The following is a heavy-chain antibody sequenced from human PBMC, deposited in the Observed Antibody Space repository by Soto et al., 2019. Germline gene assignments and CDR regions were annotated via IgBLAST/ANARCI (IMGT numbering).Heavy chain of an antibody. V-gene: IGHV1-69*02. CDR1: GGTFSSYT. D-gene: IGHD2-15*01. CDR2: IIPILGIA. J-gene: IGHJ4*02. Sequence: QVQLVQSGAEVKKPGSSVKVSCKASGGTFSSYTISWVRQAPGQGLEWMGRIIPILGIANYAQKFQGRVTITADKSTSTAYMELSSLRSEDTAVYYCARRKDCSGGSCYSEDYWGQGTLLTVSS. CDR3: ARRKDCSGGSCYSEDY.